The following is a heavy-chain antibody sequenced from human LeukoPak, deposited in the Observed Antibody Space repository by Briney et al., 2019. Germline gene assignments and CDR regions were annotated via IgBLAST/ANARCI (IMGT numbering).Heavy chain of an antibody. D-gene: IGHD6-19*01. Sequence: VGSLRLSCAASGFTFSSYWMSWVRQAPGKGLEWVANIKQDGSEKYYVDSVKGRFTSSRDNAKNSLYLQMNSLRAEDTAVYYCARDPLEVAVFDYWGQGTLVTVSS. CDR2: IKQDGSEK. CDR1: GFTFSSYW. CDR3: ARDPLEVAVFDY. J-gene: IGHJ4*02. V-gene: IGHV3-7*01.